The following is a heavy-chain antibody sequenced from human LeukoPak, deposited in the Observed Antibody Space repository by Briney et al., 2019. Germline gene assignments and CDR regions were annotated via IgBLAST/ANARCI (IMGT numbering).Heavy chain of an antibody. D-gene: IGHD3-3*01. CDR2: ISGSGGST. CDR3: ARGYYDFWSGSYYYGMDV. Sequence: GGSLRLSCAASGFTFSSYAMSWVRQAPGKGLEWVSAISGSGGSTYYADSVKGRFTISRDNAKNTLYLQMNSLRAEDTAVYYCARGYYDFWSGSYYYGMDVWGQGTTVTVS. CDR1: GFTFSSYA. V-gene: IGHV3-23*01. J-gene: IGHJ6*02.